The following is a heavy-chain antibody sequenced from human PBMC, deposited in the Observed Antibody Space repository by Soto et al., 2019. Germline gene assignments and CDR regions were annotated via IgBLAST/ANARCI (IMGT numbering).Heavy chain of an antibody. J-gene: IGHJ4*02. D-gene: IGHD4-17*01. Sequence: ASVKVSCKASGYTFTSYGISWVRQAPGQGLEWMGWISPNNGNTSYAQKFQGRVTMTTNTSISTAYMELSSLRSEDTAVYYCARRNDYGDPGVDYWGQGTLVTVSS. V-gene: IGHV1-18*01. CDR2: ISPNNGNT. CDR3: ARRNDYGDPGVDY. CDR1: GYTFTSYG.